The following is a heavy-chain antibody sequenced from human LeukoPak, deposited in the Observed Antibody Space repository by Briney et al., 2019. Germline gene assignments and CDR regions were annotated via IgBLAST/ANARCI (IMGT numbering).Heavy chain of an antibody. J-gene: IGHJ5*02. CDR3: ATHTGGYNYWWYDI. Sequence: SVKVSCKASGGTFSNYPIIWVRQAPGRGLEWLGGIIPIYGTANYAQMFQGRITLTAHESTATAYMELTSLTSDDTAMYFCATHTGGYNYWWYDIWGQGTLVTVSS. CDR1: GGTFSNYP. V-gene: IGHV1-69*01. D-gene: IGHD5-24*01. CDR2: IIPIYGTA.